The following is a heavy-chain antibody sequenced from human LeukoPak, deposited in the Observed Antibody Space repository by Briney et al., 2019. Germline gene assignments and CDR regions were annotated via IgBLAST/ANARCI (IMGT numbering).Heavy chain of an antibody. D-gene: IGHD6-13*01. CDR2: INPSGGST. CDR3: ARDPGKAAAASTWGAFDI. Sequence: ASVKVSCKASGYTFTSYYMHWVRQAPRQGLEWMGIINPSGGSTSYAQKFQGRVTMTRDTSTSTVYMELSSLRSEDTAVYYCARDPGKAAAASTWGAFDIWGQGTMVTVSS. J-gene: IGHJ3*02. V-gene: IGHV1-46*01. CDR1: GYTFTSYY.